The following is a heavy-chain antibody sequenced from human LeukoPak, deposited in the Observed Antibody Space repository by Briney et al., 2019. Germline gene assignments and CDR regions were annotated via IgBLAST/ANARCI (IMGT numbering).Heavy chain of an antibody. V-gene: IGHV4-34*01. Sequence: SETLSLTCAVYGGSFSGYYWSWIRQSPGRGLEWIGEINHGGSADYNPSLKSRVTISVDMSKNQFSLKLSSVTAADTAVYYCARGPHSSGYYLFYYYYGMDVWGQGTTVIVSS. J-gene: IGHJ6*02. CDR2: INHGGSA. CDR1: GGSFSGYY. CDR3: ARGPHSSGYYLFYYYYGMDV. D-gene: IGHD3-22*01.